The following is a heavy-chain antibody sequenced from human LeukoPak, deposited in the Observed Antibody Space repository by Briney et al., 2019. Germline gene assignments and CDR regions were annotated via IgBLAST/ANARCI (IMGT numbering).Heavy chain of an antibody. J-gene: IGHJ5*02. CDR1: GGTFSSYA. CDR3: AREICSSTSCYTYNWFDP. D-gene: IGHD2-2*02. V-gene: IGHV1-69*13. Sequence: SVKVSCKASGGTFSSYAISWVRQAPGQGREWMGGIIPIFGTANYAQKFQGRVTITADESTSTAYMELSSLRSEDTAVYYCAREICSSTSCYTYNWFDPWGQGTLVTVSS. CDR2: IIPIFGTA.